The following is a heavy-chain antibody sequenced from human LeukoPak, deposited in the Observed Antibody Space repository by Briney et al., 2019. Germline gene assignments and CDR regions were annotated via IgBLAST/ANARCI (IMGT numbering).Heavy chain of an antibody. D-gene: IGHD3-9*01. J-gene: IGHJ3*02. Sequence: AAVKVSCKASGYTFTRYLINWVRQATGKGLEWMGWMNPNSGNTGYAQKFQGRVTITRNTSISTAYMELSSLRSEDTAVYYCARVEFRYGAFGFDIWGQGTMVTVSS. CDR1: GYTFTRYL. CDR2: MNPNSGNT. V-gene: IGHV1-8*03. CDR3: ARVEFRYGAFGFDI.